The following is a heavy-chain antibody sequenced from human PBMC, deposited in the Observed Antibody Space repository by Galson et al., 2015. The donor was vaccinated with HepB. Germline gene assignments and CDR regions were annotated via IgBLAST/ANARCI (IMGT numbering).Heavy chain of an antibody. CDR3: ARGYSGRGSLMYV. J-gene: IGHJ6*02. Sequence: SLRLSCAASGFDFSIYWMHWVRQAPGKGLVWVSRIKSDGSSISYADSVKARFTISRDNANNILYLQMNNLSAEDTAVYYCARGYSGRGSLMYVWGEGTTVTVS. D-gene: IGHD6-13*01. V-gene: IGHV3-74*01. CDR1: GFDFSIYW. CDR2: IKSDGSSI.